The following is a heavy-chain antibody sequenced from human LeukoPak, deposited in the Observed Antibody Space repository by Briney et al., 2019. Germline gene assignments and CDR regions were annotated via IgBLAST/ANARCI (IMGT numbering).Heavy chain of an antibody. CDR1: GGSFSGYY. J-gene: IGHJ3*02. V-gene: IGHV4-34*01. Sequence: SETLSLTCAVYGGSFSGYYWSWIRQPPGKGLEWIGEINHSGSTNYNPSLKSRVTISVDTSKNQFSLKLSSVTAADTAVYYCARGRIAAAGTACDAFDIWGQGTMVTVSS. CDR2: INHSGST. D-gene: IGHD6-13*01. CDR3: ARGRIAAAGTACDAFDI.